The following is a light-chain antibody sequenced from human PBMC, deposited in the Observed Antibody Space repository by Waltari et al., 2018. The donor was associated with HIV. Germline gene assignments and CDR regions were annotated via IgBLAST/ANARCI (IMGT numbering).Light chain of an antibody. J-gene: IGKJ4*01. Sequence: DILLTQSPSFVSASPGDRVTFACRAKQTISTYLAWYQQRPGKAPELLIYGASSLHIGVPSRFSATGSGTDFRLTITNLQPEDFGIYFCQQMNSYPLTFGGGTKLELK. CDR1: QTISTY. CDR3: QQMNSYPLT. CDR2: GAS. V-gene: IGKV1-9*01.